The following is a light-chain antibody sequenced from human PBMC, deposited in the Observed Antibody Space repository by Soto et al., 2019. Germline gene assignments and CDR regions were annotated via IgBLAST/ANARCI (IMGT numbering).Light chain of an antibody. CDR3: TSYAGGNNV. J-gene: IGLJ1*01. V-gene: IGLV2-8*01. CDR2: EVN. CDR1: SSDVGGYNY. Sequence: QSALTQPPSASGSPGQSVTISCTGTSSDVGGYNYVSWYQQHPGKVPKLMVYEVNKRPSGVPDRFSGSKSGNTASLTVSGLXXEDEADYYCTSYAGGNNVFGTGTKLTVL.